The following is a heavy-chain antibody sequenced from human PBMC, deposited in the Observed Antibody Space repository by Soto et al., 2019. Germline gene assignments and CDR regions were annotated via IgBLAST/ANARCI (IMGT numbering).Heavy chain of an antibody. CDR1: GFTFSSYN. V-gene: IGHV3-21*04. CDR3: ARPAAPGLYHD. D-gene: IGHD2-2*02. Sequence: PGGSLRLSCEASGFTFSSYNMNWVRQAPGKGLEWVSSISSSSSYIYYADSVKGRFTISRDNAKNSLYLQMNSLRAEDTAVYYCARPAAPGLYHDWGQGTLVTVSS. J-gene: IGHJ4*02. CDR2: ISSSSSYI.